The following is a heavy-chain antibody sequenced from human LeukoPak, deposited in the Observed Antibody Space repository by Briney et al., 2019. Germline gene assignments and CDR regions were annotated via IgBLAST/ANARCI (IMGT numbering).Heavy chain of an antibody. V-gene: IGHV1-46*01. CDR1: GYTFTSYY. CDR3: ARAYSSTAASPLYYMDV. J-gene: IGHJ6*03. CDR2: INPSGGST. D-gene: IGHD6-13*01. Sequence: ASVKVSCKASGYTFTSYYMHWVRQAPGQGLEWMGIINPSGGSTSYAQKFQGRVTMTTDTSTSTAYMELRSLRSDDTAVYYCARAYSSTAASPLYYMDVWGKGTTVTVSS.